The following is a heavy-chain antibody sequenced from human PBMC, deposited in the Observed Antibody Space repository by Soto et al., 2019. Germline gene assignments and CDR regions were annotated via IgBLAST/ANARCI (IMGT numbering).Heavy chain of an antibody. CDR3: AKGSWIHHGSEGGTWLAP. J-gene: IGHJ5*02. D-gene: IGHD3-10*01. V-gene: IGHV3-23*01. Sequence: EVQLLESGGDLVQPGGSLRLSCAASGVAFSNYDMNWVRQAPGKGLEWVSSISHIGISRYYADSVKGRFTISRDNAKNTLYLQMNSLRVEDTAVYYCAKGSWIHHGSEGGTWLAPWGQGTLVTVSS. CDR2: ISHIGISR. CDR1: GVAFSNYD.